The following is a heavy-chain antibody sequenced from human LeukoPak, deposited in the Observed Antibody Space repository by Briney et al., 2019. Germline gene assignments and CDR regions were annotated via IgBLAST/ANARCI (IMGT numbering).Heavy chain of an antibody. Sequence: GGSLRLSCAASGFTFSSHAMHWVRQAPGKGLEWVAVVSNDGDNKYYADSVKGRFTISRDNSKNTLYLQMNSLRVEDTAVYYCARGSLAVAGTRKGSDAFDIWGQGTMVTVSS. D-gene: IGHD6-19*01. CDR1: GFTFSSHA. CDR3: ARGSLAVAGTRKGSDAFDI. CDR2: VSNDGDNK. V-gene: IGHV3-30-3*01. J-gene: IGHJ3*02.